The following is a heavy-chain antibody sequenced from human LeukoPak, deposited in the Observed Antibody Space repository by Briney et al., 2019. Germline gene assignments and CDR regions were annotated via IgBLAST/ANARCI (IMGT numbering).Heavy chain of an antibody. J-gene: IGHJ4*02. CDR2: IKQGGSEE. D-gene: IGHD5-18*01. V-gene: IGHV3-7*05. CDR1: GFTFSGSW. Sequence: GSLRLSCAASGFTFSGSWMSWVRPAPGIGLEWVANIKQGGSEEHYVDSVKGRFTISRDNAKNSLFLQMDSLRAEDTAVYYCALGYKSGYLFDYWGQGTLVTVSS. CDR3: ALGYKSGYLFDY.